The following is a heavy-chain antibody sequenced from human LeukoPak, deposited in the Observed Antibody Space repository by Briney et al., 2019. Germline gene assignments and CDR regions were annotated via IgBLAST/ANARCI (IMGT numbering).Heavy chain of an antibody. D-gene: IGHD4-17*01. V-gene: IGHV3-9*01. CDR2: ISWNSGSI. CDR1: GFTFDDYA. Sequence: PGRSLRLSCAAFGFTFDDYAMHWVRQAPGKGLEWVSGISWNSGSIGYADSVKGRFTISRDNAKNSLYLQMNSLRAEDTALYYCAKEAYGDYGGFDYWGQGTLVTVSS. J-gene: IGHJ4*02. CDR3: AKEAYGDYGGFDY.